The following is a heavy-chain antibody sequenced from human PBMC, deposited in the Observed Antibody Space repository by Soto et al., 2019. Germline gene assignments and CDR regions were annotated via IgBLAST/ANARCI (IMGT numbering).Heavy chain of an antibody. V-gene: IGHV3-23*01. CDR1: GFILSTYA. CDR2: ISGGGSNK. J-gene: IGHJ5*02. D-gene: IGHD2-21*01. CDR3: ARGSRDKTPARDPFDP. Sequence: WGSLRLSCEAFGFILSTYAMSWVRQDQGKGLEWVSTISGGGSNKYYEDSVKGRFTISRDNSKSTLYLQMNTLRAEDTAMYYCARGSRDKTPARDPFDPWGQGTLVTVSS.